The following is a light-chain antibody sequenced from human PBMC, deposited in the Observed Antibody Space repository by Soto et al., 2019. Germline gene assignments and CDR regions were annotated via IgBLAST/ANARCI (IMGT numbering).Light chain of an antibody. V-gene: IGKV1-39*01. CDR3: QQGYTSRWT. J-gene: IGKJ1*01. CDR1: QDIRSY. CDR2: ATS. Sequence: DIQMTQSPSSLCASVGDRVTITCRAGQDIRSYLNWYQQKPGKAPQLLIYATSFLQIGVPSRFSASGSGTDFSLVITDLQLEDSATYYCQQGYTSRWTSGQGTKVEI.